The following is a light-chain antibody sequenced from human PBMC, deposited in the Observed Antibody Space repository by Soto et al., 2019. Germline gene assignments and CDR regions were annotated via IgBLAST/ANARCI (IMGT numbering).Light chain of an antibody. CDR1: QGISSN. V-gene: IGKV1-9*01. Sequence: QLTQSPSSLSASVGDRVTITFRASQGISSNLAWYQQKPGRAPKLLIFGASTFQSGVPSRFSGSGSGTDFTLTISSLQHEDFATYFCQKLNAYAPWTFGQGTKVDIK. CDR2: GAS. J-gene: IGKJ1*01. CDR3: QKLNAYAPWT.